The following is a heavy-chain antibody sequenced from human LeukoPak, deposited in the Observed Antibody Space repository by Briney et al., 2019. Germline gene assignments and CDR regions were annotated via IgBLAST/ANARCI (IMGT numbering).Heavy chain of an antibody. J-gene: IGHJ6*02. D-gene: IGHD6-13*01. CDR2: ISYDGSNK. CDR3: ARDVRSVAAAGITTYHYYYGMDV. V-gene: IGHV3-30*03. Sequence: PGRSLRLSCAASGFTFSSYGMHWVRQAPGKGLEWVAVISYDGSNKYYADSVKGRFTISRDNSKNTLYLQMNSLRAEDTAVYYCARDVRSVAAAGITTYHYYYGMDVWGQGTTVTVSS. CDR1: GFTFSSYG.